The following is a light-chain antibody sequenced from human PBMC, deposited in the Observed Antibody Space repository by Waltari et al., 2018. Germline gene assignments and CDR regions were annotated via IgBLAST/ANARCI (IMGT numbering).Light chain of an antibody. V-gene: IGLV2-23*02. Sequence: QSALTQPASVSGSRGQSITIPCTGSSSDIGSYNVVSWYQHPPGKAPKLLIYGVTNRPSGVSNRLSGSKSGNTASLTISGLQAEDEADYYCSSYAGSVVFGGGTKLTVL. J-gene: IGLJ3*02. CDR3: SSYAGSVV. CDR1: SSDIGSYNV. CDR2: GVT.